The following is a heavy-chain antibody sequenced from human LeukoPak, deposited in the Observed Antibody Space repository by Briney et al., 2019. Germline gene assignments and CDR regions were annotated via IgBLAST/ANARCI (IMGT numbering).Heavy chain of an antibody. CDR3: ARGYCSGGSCYSPTNYYYYMDV. V-gene: IGHV3-30*03. J-gene: IGHJ6*03. CDR1: GFTFSSYG. CDR2: ISYDGSNK. D-gene: IGHD2-15*01. Sequence: GGSLRLSCAASGFTFSSYGMHWVRQAPGKGLEWVAVISYDGSNKYYADSVKGRFTISRDNAKNSLYLQMNSLRAEDTAVYYCARGYCSGGSCYSPTNYYYYMDVWGKGTTVTVSS.